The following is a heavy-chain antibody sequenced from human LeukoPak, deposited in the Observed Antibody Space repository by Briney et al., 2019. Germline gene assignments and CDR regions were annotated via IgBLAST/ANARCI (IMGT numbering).Heavy chain of an antibody. CDR1: GFTLRNYA. CDR2: ISYTGTYI. CDR3: VRDRGTYRPIDY. V-gene: IGHV3-21*04. D-gene: IGHD1-26*01. Sequence: GGSLRLSCAASGFTLRNYAMNWVRQAPGKGLEWVSSISYTGTYIYYADSVKGRFTISRDNAQNSLYLQMNSLRAEDTAIYYCVRDRGTYRPIDYWGQGTLVTVSS. J-gene: IGHJ4*02.